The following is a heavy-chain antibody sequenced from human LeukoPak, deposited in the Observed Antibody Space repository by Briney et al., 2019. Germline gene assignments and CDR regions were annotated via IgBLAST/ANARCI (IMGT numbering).Heavy chain of an antibody. CDR1: GYSISSGYY. D-gene: IGHD5-18*01. V-gene: IGHV4-38-2*02. Sequence: SETLSLTCTVSGYSISSGYYWGWIRQPPGKGLEWIGEISHSGSTNYNPSLKSRVTISVDTSKNQFSLKLSSVTAADTAVYYCARGLPNTAMVVDAFDIWGQGTMVTVSS. J-gene: IGHJ3*02. CDR3: ARGLPNTAMVVDAFDI. CDR2: ISHSGST.